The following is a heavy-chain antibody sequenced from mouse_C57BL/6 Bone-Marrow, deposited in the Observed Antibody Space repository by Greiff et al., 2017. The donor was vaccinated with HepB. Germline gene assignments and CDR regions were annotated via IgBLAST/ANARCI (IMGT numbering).Heavy chain of an antibody. D-gene: IGHD2-1*01. Sequence: QVQLKQSGAELARPGASVKLSCKASGYTFTSYGISWVKQRTGQGLEWIGEIYPRSGNTYYNEKFKGKATLTADKSSSTAYMELRSLTSEDSAVYFCARGGKLPLLWGGYWGQGTTLTVSS. V-gene: IGHV1-81*01. CDR2: IYPRSGNT. CDR3: ARGGKLPLLWGGY. J-gene: IGHJ2*01. CDR1: GYTFTSYG.